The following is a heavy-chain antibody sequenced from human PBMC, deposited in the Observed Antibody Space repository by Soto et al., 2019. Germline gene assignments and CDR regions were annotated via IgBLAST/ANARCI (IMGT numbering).Heavy chain of an antibody. CDR3: ATLYGSSWRGSVDV. J-gene: IGHJ6*02. Sequence: EVQLLESGGGLVQPGGSLRLSCAASGFTFSNYAMSWVRQAPWKGLEWVSPISGSAGVTYYADSVKGRFTISRDISKNTLYLQMNSLGVEDTAVYYCATLYGSSWRGSVDVWGQGTTVTVS. CDR1: GFTFSNYA. D-gene: IGHD6-13*01. CDR2: ISGSAGVT. V-gene: IGHV3-23*01.